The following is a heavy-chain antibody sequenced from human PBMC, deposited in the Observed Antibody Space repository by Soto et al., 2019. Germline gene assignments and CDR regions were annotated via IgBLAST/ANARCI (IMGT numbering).Heavy chain of an antibody. D-gene: IGHD2-15*01. CDR1: GGTFSSYA. V-gene: IGHV1-69*01. CDR3: ARLGYCSGGSCSVEYFQH. CDR2: IIPIFGTA. J-gene: IGHJ1*01. Sequence: QVQLVQSGADVKKPGSSVKVSCKASGGTFSSYAISWVRQAPGQGLEWMGGIIPIFGTANYAQKFQGRVTITADESTSTAYMELSSLRSEDTAVYYCARLGYCSGGSCSVEYFQHWGQGTLVTVSS.